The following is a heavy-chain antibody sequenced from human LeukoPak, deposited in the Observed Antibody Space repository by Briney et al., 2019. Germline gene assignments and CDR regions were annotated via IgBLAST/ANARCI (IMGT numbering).Heavy chain of an antibody. V-gene: IGHV3-23*01. CDR1: GFTFSSYA. CDR3: AKDRNQPRGTSCWDY. Sequence: GRSLRLSCAASGFTFSSYAMSWVRQAPGKGLEWVSAISGSGGSTYYADSVKGRFTISRDNSKNTLYLQMNSLRAEDTAVYYCAKDRNQPRGTSCWDYWGQGTLVTVSS. CDR2: ISGSGGST. J-gene: IGHJ4*02. D-gene: IGHD2-2*01.